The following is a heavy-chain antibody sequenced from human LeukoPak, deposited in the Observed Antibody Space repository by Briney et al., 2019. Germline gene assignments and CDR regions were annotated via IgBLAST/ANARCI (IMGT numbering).Heavy chain of an antibody. CDR1: GFTFSSFG. CDR2: IWYDGSTK. D-gene: IGHD6-13*01. CDR3: ARDRFSSMWSVFEY. V-gene: IGHV3-33*01. J-gene: IGHJ4*02. Sequence: GGSLRLSCAASGFTFSSFGMHWVRQSPGKGLEWVAVIWYDGSTKVYADSVKGRFTISRDNSRNTLYLQVNSLRAEDTAVYYCARDRFSSMWSVFEYWGQGALVTVSS.